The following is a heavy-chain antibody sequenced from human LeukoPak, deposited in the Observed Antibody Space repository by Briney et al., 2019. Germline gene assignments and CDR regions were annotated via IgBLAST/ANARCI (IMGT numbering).Heavy chain of an antibody. CDR2: IYYSGST. Sequence: SETLSLTCTVSGGSISSYYWSWIRQPPGKGLEWIGYIYYSGSTNYNPSLKSRVTISVDTSKNQFSLKLSSVTAADTAVYDCARVAYYYDSSGYYPNWFDPWGQGTLVTVSS. V-gene: IGHV4-59*01. J-gene: IGHJ5*02. D-gene: IGHD3-22*01. CDR1: GGSISSYY. CDR3: ARVAYYYDSSGYYPNWFDP.